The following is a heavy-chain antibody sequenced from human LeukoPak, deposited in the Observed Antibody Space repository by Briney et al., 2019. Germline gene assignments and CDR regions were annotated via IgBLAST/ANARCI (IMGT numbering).Heavy chain of an antibody. D-gene: IGHD4-17*01. J-gene: IGHJ4*02. CDR1: GFTFSSYG. Sequence: GGSLRLSCAASGFTFSSYGMHWVRQAPGKGLEWVAVIWYDGSNKYYADSVKGRFTISRDNSKNTLYLQMNSLRAEGTAVYYCARVLSVYGDSTPFDYWGQGTLVTVSS. CDR2: IWYDGSNK. CDR3: ARVLSVYGDSTPFDY. V-gene: IGHV3-33*01.